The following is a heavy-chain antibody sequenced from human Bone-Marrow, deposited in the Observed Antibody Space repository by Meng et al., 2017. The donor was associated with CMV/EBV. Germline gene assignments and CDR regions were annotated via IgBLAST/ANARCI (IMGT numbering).Heavy chain of an antibody. CDR3: TRDFDFYERIHFDY. CDR1: GFTFGDYA. D-gene: IGHD3-9*01. CDR2: IRSKAYGGTT. V-gene: IGHV3-49*04. Sequence: GESLKISCAASGFTFGDYAMSWVRQAPGKGLEWVGFIRSKAYGGTTEYAASVRGRFTISRDDSKSIAYLQMNSLKTEDTAVYYCTRDFDFYERIHFDYWGQGTLVTVSS. J-gene: IGHJ4*02.